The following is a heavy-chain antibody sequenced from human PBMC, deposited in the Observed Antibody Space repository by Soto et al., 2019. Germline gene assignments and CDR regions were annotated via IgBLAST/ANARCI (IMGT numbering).Heavy chain of an antibody. CDR2: IFWDDDK. Sequence: SGPTLVNPTQTLTLTCTFSGFSLSNSGVAVGWIRQAPRKAPEWLAFIFWDDDKRYSPSLENRLTITKDTSKNQVVLTLPNMQPVETATFYCAGILIFGIGYFFSFWGRGTLVTVS. J-gene: IGHJ4*02. CDR1: GFSLSNSGVA. V-gene: IGHV2-5*02. D-gene: IGHD3-3*01. CDR3: AGILIFGIGYFFSF.